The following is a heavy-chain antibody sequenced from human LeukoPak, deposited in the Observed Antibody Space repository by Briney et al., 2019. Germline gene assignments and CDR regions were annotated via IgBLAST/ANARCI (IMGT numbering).Heavy chain of an antibody. CDR2: INHSGST. CDR3: ARWIMVRGVIISGWFDP. CDR1: GGSFSGYY. Sequence: SETLSLTCAVYGGSFSGYYWSWIRQPPGKGLEWIGEINHSGSTYYNPPLKSRVTISVDRSKNQFSLKLSFVTAADTAVYYCARWIMVRGVIISGWFDPWGQGTLVTVSS. D-gene: IGHD3-10*01. V-gene: IGHV4-34*01. J-gene: IGHJ5*02.